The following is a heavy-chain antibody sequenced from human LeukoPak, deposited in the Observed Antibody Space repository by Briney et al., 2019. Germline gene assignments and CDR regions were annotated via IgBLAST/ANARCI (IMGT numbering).Heavy chain of an antibody. CDR1: GGSISSPSYS. D-gene: IGHD6-19*01. V-gene: IGHV4-39*01. Sequence: SETLSLTCTVSGGSISSPSYSWGWIRQPPGEGLEWIASIYYSGRTYYNPSLKSRITISVDTSRNQFSLKLNSVTATDTSFYYCASAIAVGGGEYFLYWGQGSLLTVSS. CDR3: ASAIAVGGGEYFLY. J-gene: IGHJ1*01. CDR2: IYYSGRT.